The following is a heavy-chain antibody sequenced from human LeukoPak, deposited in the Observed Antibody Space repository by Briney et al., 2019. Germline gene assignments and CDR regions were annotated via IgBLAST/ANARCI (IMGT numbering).Heavy chain of an antibody. V-gene: IGHV1-69*13. CDR2: IIPIFGTA. CDR1: GGTFSSYA. CDR3: ARVKRSSWPFDY. Sequence: GASVKVSCKASGGTFSSYAISWVRQAPGQGLEWMGGIIPIFGTANYAQKFQGRVTITADESTSTAYMELGSLRSEDTAVYYCARVKRSSWPFDYWGQGTLVTVSS. D-gene: IGHD2-15*01. J-gene: IGHJ4*02.